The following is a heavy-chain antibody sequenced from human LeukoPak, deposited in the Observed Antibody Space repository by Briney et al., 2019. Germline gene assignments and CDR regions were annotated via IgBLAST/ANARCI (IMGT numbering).Heavy chain of an antibody. V-gene: IGHV3-43*02. Sequence: PGGSLRLSCAASGFTFDDYAMHWVRQAPGKGLEWVSLISGDGGSTYYADSVKGRFTISRDNNKNSLYLQMNSLRTEDTALYYCAKAYHTQAGDAIDYWGQGTLVTVSS. CDR3: AKAYHTQAGDAIDY. CDR2: ISGDGGST. D-gene: IGHD3-10*01. CDR1: GFTFDDYA. J-gene: IGHJ4*02.